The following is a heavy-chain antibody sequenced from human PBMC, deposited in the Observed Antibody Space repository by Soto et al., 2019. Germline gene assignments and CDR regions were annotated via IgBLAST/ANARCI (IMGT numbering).Heavy chain of an antibody. J-gene: IGHJ6*03. CDR2: ISGSGGST. Sequence: GGSLRLSCAASGFTFSSYAMSWVRQAPGKGLEWVSAISGSGGSTYYADSVKGRFTISRDNSKNTLYLQMNSLRAEDTAVYYCAKCGILNSSCWTYYYYDYLDVRGQGTTVTVSS. CDR3: AKCGILNSSCWTYYYYDYLDV. V-gene: IGHV3-23*01. CDR1: GFTFSSYA. D-gene: IGHD6-19*01.